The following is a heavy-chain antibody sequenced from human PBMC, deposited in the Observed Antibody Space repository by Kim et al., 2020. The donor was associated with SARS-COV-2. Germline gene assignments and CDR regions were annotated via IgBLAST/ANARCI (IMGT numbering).Heavy chain of an antibody. Sequence: KNGHTDYAKKCQGRVTQTRDTAITTAYMDLSSLRSEDTAVYYCVRGENLDSWGQGTLVTVSS. J-gene: IGHJ4*02. CDR2: KNGHT. CDR3: VRGENLDS. V-gene: IGHV1-8*01.